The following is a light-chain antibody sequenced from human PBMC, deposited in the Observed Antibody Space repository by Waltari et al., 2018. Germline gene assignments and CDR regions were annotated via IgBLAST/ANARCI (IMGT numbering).Light chain of an antibody. J-gene: IGLJ3*02. CDR2: KAN. Sequence: QPVVTQAPSLSVSPGGTVTLTCVLRSATLPTTSDPNLYQQTPGQAPRTLVYKANARSSGVRDRFPGSILGNTAALTITGAEADDESDYYCALYMGSGIWVFGGGTRLTVL. V-gene: IGLV8-61*01. CDR3: ALYMGSGIWV. CDR1: SATLPTTSD.